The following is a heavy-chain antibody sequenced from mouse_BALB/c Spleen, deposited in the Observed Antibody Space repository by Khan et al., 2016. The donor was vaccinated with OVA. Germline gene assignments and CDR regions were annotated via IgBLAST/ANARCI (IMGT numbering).Heavy chain of an antibody. D-gene: IGHD2-12*01. J-gene: IGHJ4*01. CDR1: GYTFTTAG. CDR2: INTHSGVP. CDR3: ARGGAAFDRNDGGAMDY. Sequence: QIQLVQSGPELKKPGETVRISCKASGYTFTTAGMQWVQKMPGKGLKWIGWINTHSGVPKYAEDFKGRFAFSLENSASIGYLQITNLKHEDTATYCCARGGAAFDRNDGGAMDYWGQGTSVTVSS. V-gene: IGHV9-4*02.